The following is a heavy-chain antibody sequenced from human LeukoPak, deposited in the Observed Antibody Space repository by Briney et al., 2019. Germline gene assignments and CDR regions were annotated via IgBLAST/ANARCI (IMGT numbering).Heavy chain of an antibody. V-gene: IGHV5-51*01. Sequence: GESLKISCEGSGYSFTSYWIGWVRQMRGKGLEGMGIIYPGDSDTRYSPSFQGQVTISADKSISTAYLQWSSLKASDTAMYYCARPAQVDTAMGFDYWGQGTLVTVSS. CDR2: IYPGDSDT. J-gene: IGHJ4*02. CDR1: GYSFTSYW. CDR3: ARPAQVDTAMGFDY. D-gene: IGHD5-18*01.